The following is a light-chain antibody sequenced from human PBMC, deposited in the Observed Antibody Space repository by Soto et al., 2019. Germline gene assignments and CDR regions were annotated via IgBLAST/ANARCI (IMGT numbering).Light chain of an antibody. J-gene: IGLJ1*01. Sequence: VLSQPPSVSGSPGQSITISCSGTISDIGSYDHVAWYQQFPGKSPKLIIYAVSDRPSGVSDRFSGYKYGISASLTISGLQTEDEADYYCISYTDRQSYLFGTGTKVTVL. CDR3: ISYTDRQSYL. V-gene: IGLV2-14*03. CDR2: AVS. CDR1: ISDIGSYDH.